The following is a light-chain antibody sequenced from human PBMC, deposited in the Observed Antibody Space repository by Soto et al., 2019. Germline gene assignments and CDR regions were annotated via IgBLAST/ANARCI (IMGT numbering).Light chain of an antibody. CDR2: QNT. CDR1: DLGSKY. Sequence: SYELAQPPSVSVSPGQTATITCSGDDLGSKYACWYQQKPGQSPVLLIFQNTRRPSGIPERFSGSISGNTATLTIRGTQAMDEADYYCQAWDSSIPYVFGSGTKVTVL. CDR3: QAWDSSIPYV. J-gene: IGLJ1*01. V-gene: IGLV3-1*01.